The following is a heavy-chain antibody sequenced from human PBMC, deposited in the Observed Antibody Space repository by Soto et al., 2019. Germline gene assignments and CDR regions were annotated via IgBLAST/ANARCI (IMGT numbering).Heavy chain of an antibody. D-gene: IGHD2-2*01. J-gene: IGHJ5*02. Sequence: PSETTSLSCTVSGDSIISSDFYWGWVRQPPGKGLEWIGSIFYLGSSYYNPSLKSRVTMSVDTSKNQFSLRLRSVTAAATALYFFARHSLVRRKNNRFDTSGQRSMVT. CDR3: ARHSLVRRKNNRFDT. CDR1: GDSIISSDFY. V-gene: IGHV4-39*01. CDR2: IFYLGSS.